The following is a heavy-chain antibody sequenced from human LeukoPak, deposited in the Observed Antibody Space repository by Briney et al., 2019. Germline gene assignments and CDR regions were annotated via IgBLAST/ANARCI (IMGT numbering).Heavy chain of an antibody. Sequence: GGSLRLSCAASGFTFSNYGMDWVRQAPGKGLEWVSSISSSSSYIYYADSVKGRFTISRDNAKNSLYLQMNSLRAEDTAVYYCAKSSGWNYYYYYMDVWGKGTTVIASS. V-gene: IGHV3-21*01. CDR3: AKSSGWNYYYYYMDV. CDR1: GFTFSNYG. J-gene: IGHJ6*03. D-gene: IGHD6-19*01. CDR2: ISSSSSYI.